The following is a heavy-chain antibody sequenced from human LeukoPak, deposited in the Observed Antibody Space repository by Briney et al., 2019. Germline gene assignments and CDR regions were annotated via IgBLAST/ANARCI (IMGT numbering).Heavy chain of an antibody. CDR1: GFTVSSNY. J-gene: IGHJ4*02. CDR2: IVGSGGNT. D-gene: IGHD2-15*01. V-gene: IGHV3-23*01. Sequence: GGSLRLSCAASGFTVSSNYMSWVRQAPGKGLEWVSSIVGSGGNTYHADSVEGRFTISRDNSENTVYMQMDSLRAEDTAVYYCAKGFLASCSGTRCYPFDHWGQGTPVTVSS. CDR3: AKGFLASCSGTRCYPFDH.